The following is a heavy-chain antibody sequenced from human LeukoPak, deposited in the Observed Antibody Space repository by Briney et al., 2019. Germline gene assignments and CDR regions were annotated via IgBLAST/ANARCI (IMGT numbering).Heavy chain of an antibody. J-gene: IGHJ2*01. V-gene: IGHV3-21*01. D-gene: IGHD3-22*01. CDR3: ARNGRPIVVEWYFDL. CDR2: ISSSSSYI. CDR1: GFTFSSYS. Sequence: GGSLRLSCAASGFTFSSYSMNWVRQAPGKGLEWVSSISSSSSYIYYADSVKGRFTISRDNAKNSLYLQMNSLRAEDTAVYYCARNGRPIVVEWYFDLWGRGTLVTVSS.